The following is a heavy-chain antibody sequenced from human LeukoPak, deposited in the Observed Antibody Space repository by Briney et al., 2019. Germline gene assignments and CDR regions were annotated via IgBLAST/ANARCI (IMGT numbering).Heavy chain of an antibody. CDR3: TKAESSTFYYGYFDS. V-gene: IGHV3-9*01. J-gene: IGHJ4*02. CDR2: LSWNSGAL. Sequence: PGGSLRLSCEASGFTFDNYAMHWVRQAPGKGLEWVSGLSWNSGALGYADSVRGRFTISRDNAKNSLYLQMNSLTAEDTALCYCTKAESSTFYYGYFDSWGQGTLVTVSS. D-gene: IGHD2-2*01. CDR1: GFTFDNYA.